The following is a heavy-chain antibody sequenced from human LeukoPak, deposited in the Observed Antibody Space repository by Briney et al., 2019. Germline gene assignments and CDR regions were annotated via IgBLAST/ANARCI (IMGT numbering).Heavy chain of an antibody. D-gene: IGHD3-10*01. Sequence: SETLSLTCAVSGYSISSGYYWGWIRQPPGKGLEWIGSIYHSGSTYYNPFLKSRVTISVDTSKNQFSLKLSSVTAADTAVYYCAGQYYYGSGSYYPFDYWGQGTLVTVSS. CDR1: GYSISSGYY. V-gene: IGHV4-38-2*01. CDR3: AGQYYYGSGSYYPFDY. CDR2: IYHSGST. J-gene: IGHJ4*02.